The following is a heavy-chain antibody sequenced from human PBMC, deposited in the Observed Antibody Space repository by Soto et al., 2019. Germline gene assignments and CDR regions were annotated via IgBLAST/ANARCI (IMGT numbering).Heavy chain of an antibody. Sequence: GESLKISCKASGYTFPSYWIGWVRQMPGKGLEWMATIYPGDSDTRYSPSFQGQVTISADKSISTAYLQWSSLKASDTAMYYCAELYDSSSTYAFDIWGQGTILTISS. D-gene: IGHD3-22*01. CDR1: GYTFPSYW. J-gene: IGHJ3*02. CDR2: IYPGDSDT. CDR3: AELYDSSSTYAFDI. V-gene: IGHV5-51*01.